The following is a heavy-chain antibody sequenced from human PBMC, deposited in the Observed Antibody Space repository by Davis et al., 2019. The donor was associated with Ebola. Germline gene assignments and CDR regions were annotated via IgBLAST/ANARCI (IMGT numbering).Heavy chain of an antibody. D-gene: IGHD6-13*01. Sequence: GGSLRLSCAASGFTFSSYAMSWVRQAPGKGLEWVSAISGSGGSTYYADSVKGRFTISRDNSKNTLYLQMNSLRAEDTAVYYCAKDILTGYSIPGGMDVWGKGTMVTVSS. CDR2: ISGSGGST. J-gene: IGHJ6*04. CDR1: GFTFSSYA. CDR3: AKDILTGYSIPGGMDV. V-gene: IGHV3-23*01.